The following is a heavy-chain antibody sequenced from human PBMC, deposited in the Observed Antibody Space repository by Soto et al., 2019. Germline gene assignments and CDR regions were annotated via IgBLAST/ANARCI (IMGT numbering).Heavy chain of an antibody. CDR1: GGTFSSYA. CDR3: ARDTAGGGEGDWFDP. CDR2: IIPIFGTA. D-gene: IGHD6-13*01. Sequence: QVQLVQSGAEVKKPGSSVKVSCKASGGTFSSYAISWVRQAPGQGLEWMGGIIPIFGTANYAQKFQGRVRSXXDXSXXPAHMELSSVRSEDTAVYYCARDTAGGGEGDWFDPWGQGTLVTVSS. J-gene: IGHJ5*02. V-gene: IGHV1-69*12.